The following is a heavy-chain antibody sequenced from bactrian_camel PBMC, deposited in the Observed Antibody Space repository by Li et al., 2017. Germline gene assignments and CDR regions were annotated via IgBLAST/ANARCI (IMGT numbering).Heavy chain of an antibody. J-gene: IGHJ6*01. Sequence: QVQLVESGGGSVQAGGSLRLSCVASGYTSTTRCMGWYRQAPGKEREGVAAIDSDGSTSYGNPVKGRFTISQDNAMTTLYLEMNNLRPEDTALYYCAADEADRCLSGLLFRYWGQGTQVTVS. CDR1: GYTSTTRC. CDR3: AADEADRCLSGLLFRY. D-gene: IGHD1*01. CDR2: IDSDGST. V-gene: IGHV3S53*01.